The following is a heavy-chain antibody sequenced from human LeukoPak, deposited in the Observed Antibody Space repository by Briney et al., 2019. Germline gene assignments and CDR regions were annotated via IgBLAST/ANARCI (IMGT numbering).Heavy chain of an antibody. Sequence: PSETLSLTCPVSGGSINSYYWNWIRQPPGKGLEWIGYIYYSGSTKYNPSLKSRVTISVDTSKNQFSLKLTSVTAADTAVYYCARDQRFTYWGQGTQVTVSS. D-gene: IGHD5-24*01. J-gene: IGHJ4*02. CDR1: GGSINSYY. CDR3: ARDQRFTY. CDR2: IYYSGST. V-gene: IGHV4-59*01.